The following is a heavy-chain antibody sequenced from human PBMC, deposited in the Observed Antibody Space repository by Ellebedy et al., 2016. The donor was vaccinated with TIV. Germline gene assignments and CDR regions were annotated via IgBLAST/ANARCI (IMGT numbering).Heavy chain of an antibody. CDR3: AKELYTGAYYCSDY. Sequence: GESLKISCAVPGFTFNSYTMSWVRQAPGKGLEWVSAIGGSGVTTVYADSVKGRFTISRDNSKNTLSLQMNSLRPDDTAVYFCAKELYTGAYYCSDYWGQGTLVTVSS. CDR2: IGGSGVTT. J-gene: IGHJ4*02. CDR1: GFTFNSYT. D-gene: IGHD1-26*01. V-gene: IGHV3-23*01.